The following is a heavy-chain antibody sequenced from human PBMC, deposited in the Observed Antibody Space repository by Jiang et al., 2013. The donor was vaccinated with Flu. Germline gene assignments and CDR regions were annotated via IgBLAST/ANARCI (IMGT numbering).Heavy chain of an antibody. Sequence: GLVKPSETLSLTCTVSGGSISSSSYYWDWIRQPPGKGLEWIGSIYYSGSTYYNPSLKSRVTISADMSKNHLSLKLSSVTAADTAVYYCARRTGPKNYSSSWYRVRPDGYWFDPWGQGTLVTVSS. CDR2: IYYSGST. CDR3: ARRTGPKNYSSSWYRVRPDGYWFDP. CDR1: GGSISSSSYY. D-gene: IGHD6-13*01. J-gene: IGHJ5*02. V-gene: IGHV4-39*02.